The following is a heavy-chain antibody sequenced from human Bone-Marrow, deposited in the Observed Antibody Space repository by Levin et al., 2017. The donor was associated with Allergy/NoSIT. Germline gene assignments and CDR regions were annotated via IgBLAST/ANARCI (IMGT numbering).Heavy chain of an antibody. Sequence: SQTLSLTCTVSGGSISSSSYYWGWIRQPPGKGLEWIGSIYYSGSTYYNPSLKSRVTISVDTSKNQFSLKLSSVTAADTAVYSCARRSSGYYFDYWGQGTLVTVSS. D-gene: IGHD3-22*01. V-gene: IGHV4-39*07. CDR1: GGSISSSSYY. J-gene: IGHJ4*02. CDR2: IYYSGST. CDR3: ARRSSGYYFDY.